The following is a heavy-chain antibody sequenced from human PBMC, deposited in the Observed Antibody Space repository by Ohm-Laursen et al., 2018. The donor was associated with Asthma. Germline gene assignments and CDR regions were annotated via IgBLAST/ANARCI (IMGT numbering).Heavy chain of an antibody. V-gene: IGHV3-30*03. Sequence: SLRLSCAAPGFTFSSYGMHWVRQAPGKGLEWVAVGGSYYDGGLKYYADSVNGRLTVSRDDSKNTLYLQMNSLRPDDTAVYYCARDVMEWYLPAFDFWGQGTLVTVSS. CDR3: ARDVMEWYLPAFDF. J-gene: IGHJ4*02. CDR2: GGSYYDGGLK. D-gene: IGHD3-3*01. CDR1: GFTFSSYG.